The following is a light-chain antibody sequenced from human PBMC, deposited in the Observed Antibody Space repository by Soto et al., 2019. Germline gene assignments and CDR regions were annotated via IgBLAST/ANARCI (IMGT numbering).Light chain of an antibody. CDR3: QQYNSYWT. J-gene: IGKJ1*01. CDR1: QSISNW. CDR2: DAS. V-gene: IGKV1-5*01. Sequence: DIQMTQSPSTLSTSIGDRVTITCRASQSISNWLAWYQQKPGKAPKLLIYDASSVESGVPSRFSGSGSGTEFTLTISSLQPDDFASYYCQQYNSYWTFGQGTKVDIK.